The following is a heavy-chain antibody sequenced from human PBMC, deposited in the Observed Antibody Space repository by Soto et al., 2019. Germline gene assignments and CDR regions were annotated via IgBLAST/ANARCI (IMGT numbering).Heavy chain of an antibody. Sequence: NPGGSLRLSCAASGFTFSDHYMSWIRQAPGKGLEWVSVISTSSTYRNYAYSVRGRFTISRDNAKNSLYLEMNGLRAEDTAVYYCARDYYDVSGYPYFDYWGQGTLVTVSS. CDR3: ARDYYDVSGYPYFDY. V-gene: IGHV3-11*06. CDR2: ISTSSTYR. J-gene: IGHJ4*02. CDR1: GFTFSDHY. D-gene: IGHD3-22*01.